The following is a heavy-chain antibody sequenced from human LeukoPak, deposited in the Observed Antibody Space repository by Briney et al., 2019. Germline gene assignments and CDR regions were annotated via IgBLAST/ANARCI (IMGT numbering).Heavy chain of an antibody. D-gene: IGHD2-21*01. CDR1: GFTFSSYA. CDR2: ISGSGGST. V-gene: IGHV3-23*01. J-gene: IGHJ4*02. CDR3: ARDSSFYCGGDCYSDY. Sequence: GGSLRLSCAASGFTFSSYAMSWVRQAPGKGLEWVSAISGSGGSTYYADSVKGRFTISRDNAKNSLYLQMNSLRVEDTAVYYCARDSSFYCGGDCYSDYWGQGTLVTVSS.